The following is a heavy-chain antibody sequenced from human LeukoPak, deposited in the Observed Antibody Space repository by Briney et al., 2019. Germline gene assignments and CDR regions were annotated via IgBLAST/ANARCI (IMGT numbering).Heavy chain of an antibody. CDR2: FDPEDGET. D-gene: IGHD1-26*01. CDR3: ATQGWELPGSTKEPTEGEYAFDI. J-gene: IGHJ3*02. V-gene: IGHV1-24*01. CDR1: GYTLTELS. Sequence: ASVKVSCKVSGYTLTELSMHWVRQAPGKGLEWMGGFDPEDGETIYAQKFQGRVTMTEDTSTDTAYMELSSLRSEDTAVYYCATQGWELPGSTKEPTEGEYAFDIWGQGTMVTVSS.